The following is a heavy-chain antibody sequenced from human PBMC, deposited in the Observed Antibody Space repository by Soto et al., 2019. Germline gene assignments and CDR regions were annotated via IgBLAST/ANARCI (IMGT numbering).Heavy chain of an antibody. CDR3: VRRGMDV. V-gene: IGHV5-51*01. CDR2: INPADSAT. Sequence: GECLKMSCKGSEYSFSNYWIAWVRQTPGKGLEWMGIINPADSATTYSPSFRGQVTMSADKSISTAYLQWDSLKASDTATYYCVRRGMDVWGQGTTVTVS. J-gene: IGHJ6*02. CDR1: EYSFSNYW.